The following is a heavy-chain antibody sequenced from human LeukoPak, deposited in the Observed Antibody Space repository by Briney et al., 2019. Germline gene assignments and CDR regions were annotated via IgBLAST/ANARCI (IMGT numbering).Heavy chain of an antibody. CDR1: GFTFSSYG. CDR3: ARDPNYYDSSGCDY. V-gene: IGHV3-33*01. D-gene: IGHD3-22*01. J-gene: IGHJ4*02. Sequence: GRSLRLSCAASGFTFSSYGMHWVRQAPGKGLEWVAVIWYDGSNKYYADSVKGRFTISRDSSKNTLYLQMNSLRAEDTAVYYCARDPNYYDSSGCDYWGQGTLVNVSS. CDR2: IWYDGSNK.